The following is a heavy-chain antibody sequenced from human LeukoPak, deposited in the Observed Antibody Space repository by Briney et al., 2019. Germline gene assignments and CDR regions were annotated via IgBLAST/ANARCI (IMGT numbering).Heavy chain of an antibody. J-gene: IGHJ6*02. CDR1: GGSFSGYY. V-gene: IGHV4-34*01. D-gene: IGHD2-2*01. CDR3: ARGVVPAANPYYYGMDV. CDR2: INHSGST. Sequence: SETLSLTCAVYGGSFSGYYWSWIRQPPGKGLEWIGEINHSGSTNYNPSLKSRVTISVDTSKNQFSLKLSSVTAADTAVYYCARGVVPAANPYYYGMDVWGQRTTVTVSS.